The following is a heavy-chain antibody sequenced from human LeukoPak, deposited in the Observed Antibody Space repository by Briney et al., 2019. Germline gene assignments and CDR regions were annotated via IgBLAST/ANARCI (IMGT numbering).Heavy chain of an antibody. CDR1: GFTFSSYA. CDR3: AEALRDFWEPLAY. V-gene: IGHV3-23*01. Sequence: PGGSLILSCAASGFTFSSYAMSWVRQAPGKGLEWVSAISSSGSNTYYADSVRGRFTISRDNFRNTLYLQMNSLRAEDTAIYYCAEALRDFWEPLAYWGQGTLVTVSS. D-gene: IGHD3-3*01. CDR2: ISSSGSNT. J-gene: IGHJ4*02.